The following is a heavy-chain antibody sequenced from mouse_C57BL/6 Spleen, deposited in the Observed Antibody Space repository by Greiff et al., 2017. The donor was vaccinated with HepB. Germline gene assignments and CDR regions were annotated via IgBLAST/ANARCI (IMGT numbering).Heavy chain of an antibody. CDR2: IYPSDSET. J-gene: IGHJ4*01. V-gene: IGHV1-61*01. D-gene: IGHD2-3*01. CDR3: ARKGDLCRSMDY. Sequence: QVQLQQPGAELVRPGSSVKLSCKASGYTFTSYWMDWVKQRPGQGLEWIGNIYPSDSETHYNQKFKDKATLTVDKSSSTAYMQLSSLTSEDSAVYYCARKGDLCRSMDYWGQGTSVTVSS. CDR1: GYTFTSYW.